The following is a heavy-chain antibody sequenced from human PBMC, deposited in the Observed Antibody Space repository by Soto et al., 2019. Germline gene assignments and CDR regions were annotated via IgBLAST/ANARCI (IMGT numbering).Heavy chain of an antibody. V-gene: IGHV4-34*01. CDR3: ASVLITYGGIRVPSNWFDT. CDR1: GESFSGYH. Sequence: PSETLSLTCAVYGESFSGYHWTWIRQPPGKGLDWIGEINLSGSTNYNPSLKSRVTISVDTSKNQFSLKLSSVTAADTAVYYCASVLITYGGIRVPSNWFDTWGQGNLVTVSS. D-gene: IGHD3-16*01. CDR2: INLSGST. J-gene: IGHJ5*02.